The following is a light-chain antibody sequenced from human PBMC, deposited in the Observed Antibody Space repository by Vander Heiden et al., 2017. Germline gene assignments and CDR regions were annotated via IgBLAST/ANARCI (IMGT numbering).Light chain of an antibody. CDR2: EVS. J-gene: IGLJ2*01. CDR1: SSDVGGYNY. V-gene: IGLV2-14*01. CDR3: SSYTSSSTLGVV. Sequence: SPGQSITISCTGTSSDVGGYNYVSWYQQHPGKAPKLMIYEVSNRPSGVSNRFSGSKSGNTASLTISGLQAEDEADYYCSSYTSSSTLGVVFGGGTKLTGL.